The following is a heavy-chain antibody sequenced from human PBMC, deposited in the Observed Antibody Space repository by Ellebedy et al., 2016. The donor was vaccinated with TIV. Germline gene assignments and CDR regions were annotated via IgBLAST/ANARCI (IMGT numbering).Heavy chain of an antibody. D-gene: IGHD2-8*02. CDR2: TFYRSKWYN. Sequence: SETLSLTXDISGDSVSSDNAAWNWIRQSPSRGLEWLGRTFYRSKWYNDYAVSVKSRITINPDTSKNQFSLQVNSATPEDTAVYYCARGYTGFTAWGQGTLVTVSS. V-gene: IGHV6-1*01. CDR3: ARGYTGFTA. CDR1: GDSVSSDNAA. J-gene: IGHJ5*02.